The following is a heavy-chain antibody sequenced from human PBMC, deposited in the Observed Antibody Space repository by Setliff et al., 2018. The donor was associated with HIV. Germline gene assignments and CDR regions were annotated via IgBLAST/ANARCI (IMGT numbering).Heavy chain of an antibody. CDR2: IWFDGNKK. D-gene: IGHD3-10*01. Sequence: GGSLRLSCAAFGFTFSDFWMSWVRQAPGKGLEWVAIIWFDGNKKYYADSVKGRFTISRDNSKNTLYLQMNSLRAEDTATYYCAKEFEDLSGAYWGQGTLVTVSS. CDR1: GFTFSDFW. CDR3: AKEFEDLSGAY. V-gene: IGHV3-30*02. J-gene: IGHJ4*02.